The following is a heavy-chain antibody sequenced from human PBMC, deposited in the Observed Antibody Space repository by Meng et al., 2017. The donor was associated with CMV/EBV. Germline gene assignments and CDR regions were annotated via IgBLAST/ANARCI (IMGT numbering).Heavy chain of an antibody. V-gene: IGHV3-30*02. CDR3: ATVSRESCYYCGMDV. J-gene: IGHJ6*02. CDR2: LGYDGSIT. D-gene: IGHD2-2*01. CDR1: GFTFSSYD. Sequence: GESLKISCAASGFTFSSYDMHWVRQAPGKGLEWVAFLGYDGSITYYAESVKGRFTISRDNSKNTLSLQMNSLRAEDTAVYYCATVSRESCYYCGMDVWGQGTTVTVSS.